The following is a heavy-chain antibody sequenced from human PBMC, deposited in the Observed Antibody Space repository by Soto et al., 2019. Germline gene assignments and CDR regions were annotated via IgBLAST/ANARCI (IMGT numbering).Heavy chain of an antibody. V-gene: IGHV1-18*01. Sequence: GASVKVSCKASGYTFTSYGIRWVRQAPGQGLEWMGWISAYNGNTNYAQKFQGRVTMTTDTSTSTAYMELRSLRSDDTAVYYCARGIYDILTGRFWFDPWGQGTLVTVSS. CDR1: GYTFTSYG. J-gene: IGHJ5*02. CDR2: ISAYNGNT. D-gene: IGHD3-9*01. CDR3: ARGIYDILTGRFWFDP.